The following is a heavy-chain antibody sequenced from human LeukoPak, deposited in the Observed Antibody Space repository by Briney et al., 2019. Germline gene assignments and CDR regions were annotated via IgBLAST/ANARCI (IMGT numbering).Heavy chain of an antibody. CDR3: ARYVDTAMVTGAFDI. D-gene: IGHD5-18*01. J-gene: IGHJ3*02. Sequence: GGSLRLSCAASGFTFSSYWMSWVRQAPGKGLEWVANIKQDGSEKYYVDSVKGRFTISRDNAKNSLYLQMNSLRAEDTAVYYCARYVDTAMVTGAFDIWGQGTMVTDSS. V-gene: IGHV3-7*01. CDR2: IKQDGSEK. CDR1: GFTFSSYW.